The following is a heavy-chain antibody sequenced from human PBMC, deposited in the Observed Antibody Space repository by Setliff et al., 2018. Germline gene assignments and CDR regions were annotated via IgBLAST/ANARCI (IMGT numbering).Heavy chain of an antibody. CDR2: IYYIGST. CDR3: ARFLYCTSTSCPVTFDH. V-gene: IGHV4-30-4*08. Sequence: SETLSLTCTVSGYSISSGDYYWSWIRQPPGKGLEWIAYIYYIGSTYYNPSLKSRVTISVDTSKNQFSLNLTSVTAADTAVYSCARFLYCTSTSCPVTFDHWGRGTLVTVSS. D-gene: IGHD2-2*01. CDR1: GYSISSGDYY. J-gene: IGHJ4*02.